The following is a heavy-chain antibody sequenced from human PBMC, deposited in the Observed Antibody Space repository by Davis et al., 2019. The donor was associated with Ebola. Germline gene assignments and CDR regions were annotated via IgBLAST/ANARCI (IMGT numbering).Heavy chain of an antibody. V-gene: IGHV3-21*01. CDR3: ARDRVGATREKFDY. CDR2: ISSSSSYI. J-gene: IGHJ4*02. D-gene: IGHD1-26*01. Sequence: PGGSLRLSCAASGFTFSSYSMNWVRQAPGKGLEWVSSISSSSSYIYYADSVKGRFTISRDNAKNSLYLQMNSLRAEDTAVYYCARDRVGATREKFDYWGQGTLVTVSS. CDR1: GFTFSSYS.